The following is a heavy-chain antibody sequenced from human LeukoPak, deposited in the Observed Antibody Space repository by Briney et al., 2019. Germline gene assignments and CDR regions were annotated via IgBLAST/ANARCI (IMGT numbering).Heavy chain of an antibody. V-gene: IGHV1-2*02. CDR2: INPNSYVT. CDR3: ARGVSPDHSSWADAFAI. CDR1: GYTFTAYY. Sequence: GASVKVSCKSFGYTFTAYYMHWVRQAPGQGLEWMGWINPNSYVTNYAQKFRGRVIMTRDTSIRTAYMELSRLRPDDTAVYYCARGVSPDHSSWADAFAIWGQGTMVAVSS. D-gene: IGHD6-13*01. J-gene: IGHJ3*02.